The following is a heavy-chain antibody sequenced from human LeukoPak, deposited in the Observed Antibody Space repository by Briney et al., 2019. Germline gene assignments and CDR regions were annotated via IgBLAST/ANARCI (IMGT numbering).Heavy chain of an antibody. V-gene: IGHV3-23*01. J-gene: IGHJ4*02. CDR1: GFTFRTHA. CDR2: ISGSGGDT. CDR3: ARRGGSNGWGDFDY. Sequence: GGPLRLSCAASGFTFRTHAMTWVRQAPGKGLEWVSSISGSGGDTFYADSVKGRFTISRDNSKNSLYLQMNSLRAEDTAVYFCARRGGSNGWGDFDYWGQGTLVTVSS. D-gene: IGHD6-19*01.